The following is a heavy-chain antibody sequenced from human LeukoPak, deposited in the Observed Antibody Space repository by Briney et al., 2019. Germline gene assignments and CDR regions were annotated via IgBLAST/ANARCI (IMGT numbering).Heavy chain of an antibody. D-gene: IGHD6-19*01. J-gene: IGHJ4*02. V-gene: IGHV3-30*03. CDR2: ISYDGSNK. CDR1: GFTFSSYG. Sequence: GRSLRLSCAASGFTFSSYGMHWVRQAPGKGLEWVAVISYDGSNKYYADSVKGRFTISRDNSKNTLYLQMNSLRAEDTAVYYCARDRGGSSGLYWGQGTLVTVSS. CDR3: ARDRGGSSGLY.